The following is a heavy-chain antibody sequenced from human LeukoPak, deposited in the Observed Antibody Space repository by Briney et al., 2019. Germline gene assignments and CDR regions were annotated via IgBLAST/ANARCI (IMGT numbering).Heavy chain of an antibody. CDR3: ARMSASGRTNGAFDV. V-gene: IGHV3-30-3*01. CDR1: GFAFRSFA. CDR2: ISHDGSSD. D-gene: IGHD6-19*01. Sequence: GKSLRLSCAASGFAFRSFAMHWVRQAPGKGLDWVAVISHDGSSDYYSPSLRGRFTISRDTSNNTLYLQMNRLRPDDTATYYCARMSASGRTNGAFDVWGRGTMVTVSS. J-gene: IGHJ3*01.